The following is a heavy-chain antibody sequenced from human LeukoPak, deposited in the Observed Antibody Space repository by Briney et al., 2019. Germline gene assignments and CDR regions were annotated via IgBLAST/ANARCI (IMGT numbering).Heavy chain of an antibody. CDR1: GFTFTTYA. J-gene: IGHJ4*02. D-gene: IGHD2-15*01. CDR2: VSGSGDFT. V-gene: IGHV3-23*01. Sequence: GGSLRLSCEGSGFTFTTYAMSWVRQAPGKGLEWVSGVSGSGDFTDYADSVKGRFTISRDNPKNTLFLQMSSLRVEDTAIYYCAKERFCSGGSCYASHDLHWGQGILVTVSS. CDR3: AKERFCSGGSCYASHDLH.